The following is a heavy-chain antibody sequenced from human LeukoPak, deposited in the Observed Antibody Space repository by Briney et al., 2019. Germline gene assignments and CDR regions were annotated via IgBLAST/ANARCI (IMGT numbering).Heavy chain of an antibody. CDR3: ARGGNYDILTGYIFDY. D-gene: IGHD3-9*01. J-gene: IGHJ4*02. Sequence: QPGGSLRLSCAASGFTFSNYWMSWVRQAPGKGLEWVANIKHDGGDKHYVDSVKGRFTIARDRAKNSLNLQMNSLRAEDTAVYYCARGGNYDILTGYIFDYWGQGTLVTVSS. CDR2: IKHDGGDK. CDR1: GFTFSNYW. V-gene: IGHV3-7*03.